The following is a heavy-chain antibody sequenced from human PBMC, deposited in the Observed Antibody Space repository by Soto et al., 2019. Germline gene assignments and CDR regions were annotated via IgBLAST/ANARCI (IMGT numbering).Heavy chain of an antibody. CDR3: ARDVGCGAYCYSIYYYGMDV. J-gene: IGHJ6*02. Sequence: QVQLVQSGAEVKKPGASVKVSCKASGYTFTSYGISWVRQAPGQGLEWLGWISAYNGNTNYAQKVQDRVTMTTDTSTSTAYMELRSLRYDDTAVYYCARDVGCGAYCYSIYYYGMDVWGQGTTVTVSS. CDR2: ISAYNGNT. D-gene: IGHD2-21*02. CDR1: GYTFTSYG. V-gene: IGHV1-18*04.